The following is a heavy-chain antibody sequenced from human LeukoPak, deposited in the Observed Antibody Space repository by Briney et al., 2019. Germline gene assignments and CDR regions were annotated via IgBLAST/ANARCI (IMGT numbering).Heavy chain of an antibody. J-gene: IGHJ4*02. V-gene: IGHV3-21*01. Sequence: PGGSLRLSCAASGFTFSSYSMNWVRQAPGKGLEWVSSISSSSSYIYYADSVKGRFTISRDNSKNTLYLQMNSLRAEDTAVYYCARAWAGTISSYVADFDYWGQGTPVTVSS. CDR1: GFTFSSYS. D-gene: IGHD1-1*01. CDR3: ARAWAGTISSYVADFDY. CDR2: ISSSSSYI.